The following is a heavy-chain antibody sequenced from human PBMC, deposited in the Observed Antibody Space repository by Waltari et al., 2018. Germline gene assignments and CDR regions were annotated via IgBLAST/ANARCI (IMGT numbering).Heavy chain of an antibody. Sequence: EEQLVESGGGLAQPGESMRLSCAASGFTFSRYWMDGVRQAPGKGLVWVSRINSDGSSTTYADSVKCRFTISRDNAKNTLYVQMNRLRAEDTAVYYCARVATKTYSSPVPGRPYYYGMDVWGQGTTVTVSS. CDR3: ARVATKTYSSPVPGRPYYYGMDV. CDR1: GFTFSRYW. CDR2: INSDGSST. J-gene: IGHJ6*02. V-gene: IGHV3-74*01. D-gene: IGHD6-19*01.